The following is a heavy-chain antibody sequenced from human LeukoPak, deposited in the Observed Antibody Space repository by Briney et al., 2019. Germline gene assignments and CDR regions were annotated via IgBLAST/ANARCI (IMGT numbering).Heavy chain of an antibody. V-gene: IGHV4-31*03. CDR3: ARAHGVAAAGSHFDY. J-gene: IGHJ4*02. D-gene: IGHD6-13*01. CDR2: IYHIGST. CDR1: GDSFTSVGYY. Sequence: SQTLSLTCTVPGDSFTSVGYYWSWIRQHPGKGLEWIGYIYHIGSTYYNPSLKSRVTISVDTSRKEFSLKLSSVTAADTAVYYCARAHGVAAAGSHFDYWGQGTLVTVSS.